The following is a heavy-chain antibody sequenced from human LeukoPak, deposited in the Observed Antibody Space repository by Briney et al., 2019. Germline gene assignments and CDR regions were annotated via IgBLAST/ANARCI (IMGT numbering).Heavy chain of an antibody. CDR2: MNPNSGNT. D-gene: IGHD6-19*01. Sequence: SVKVSCKASGYTFTSYDINWVRQATGQGLEWMGWMNPNSGNTGYAQKFQGRVTMTRNTSISTAYMELSSLRSEDTAVYYCASRAVAVAGGYYMDVWGKGTTVTVSS. J-gene: IGHJ6*03. CDR3: ASRAVAVAGGYYMDV. V-gene: IGHV1-8*01. CDR1: GYTFTSYD.